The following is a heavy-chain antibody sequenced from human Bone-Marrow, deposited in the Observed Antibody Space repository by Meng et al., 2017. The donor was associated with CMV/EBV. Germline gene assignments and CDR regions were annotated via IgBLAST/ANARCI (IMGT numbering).Heavy chain of an antibody. CDR3: ARDHGQLWYDLYYFDY. J-gene: IGHJ4*02. CDR1: GFRFASYA. CDR2: IRGSGGTT. Sequence: GESLKISCVASGFRFASYAMNWVRQAPGKGLEWVSSIRGSGGTTSYADSVRGRFTISRDNSQSTLYLQMNSLRAEDTAVYYCARDHGQLWYDLYYFDYWGQGTLVTVSS. V-gene: IGHV3-23*01. D-gene: IGHD5-18*01.